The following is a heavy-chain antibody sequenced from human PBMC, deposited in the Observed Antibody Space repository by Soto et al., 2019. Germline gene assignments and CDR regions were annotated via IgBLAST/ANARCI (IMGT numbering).Heavy chain of an antibody. D-gene: IGHD2-21*02. CDR1: GFTFSSSA. J-gene: IGHJ4*02. CDR3: AKHPEFLIGSTVVVTDLDY. Sequence: EVQLLESGGGLVQPGGSLRLSCAASGFTFSSSAMSWVRQAPGKGLEWVSGISGSGGSTYYADSVKGRFTISRDYSTNTLYPQTNSLRAEDTAVYYCAKHPEFLIGSTVVVTDLDYWGRGTLVTVSS. V-gene: IGHV3-23*01. CDR2: ISGSGGST.